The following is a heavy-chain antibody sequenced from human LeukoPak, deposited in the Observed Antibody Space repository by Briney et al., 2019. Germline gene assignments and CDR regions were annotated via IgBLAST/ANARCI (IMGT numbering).Heavy chain of an antibody. CDR1: GFTVSSNY. CDR2: IYSGGST. CDR3: ARGMGAYSSGYYPDLVR. J-gene: IGHJ4*02. Sequence: GGSLRLSCAASGFTVSSNYMSWVRQAPGKGLEWVSVIYSGGSTYYADSVKGRFTISRDNSKNTLYLQMNSLRAEDTAVYYCARGMGAYSSGYYPDLVRWGQGPLVTVSS. D-gene: IGHD3-22*01. V-gene: IGHV3-53*01.